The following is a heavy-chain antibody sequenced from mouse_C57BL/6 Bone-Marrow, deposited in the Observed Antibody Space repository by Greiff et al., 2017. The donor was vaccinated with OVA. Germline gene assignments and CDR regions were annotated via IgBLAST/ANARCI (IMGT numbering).Heavy chain of an antibody. CDR2: IDPENGDT. Sequence: EVKLQESGAELVRPGASVKLSCTASGFNIKDDYMHWVKQRPEQGLEWIGWIDPENGDTEYASKFQGKATITADTSSNTAYLQLSSLTSEDTAVYYCTSIYDGYFWFAYWSQGTLGTVSA. CDR3: TSIYDGYFWFAY. CDR1: GFNIKDDY. V-gene: IGHV14-4*01. J-gene: IGHJ3*01. D-gene: IGHD2-3*01.